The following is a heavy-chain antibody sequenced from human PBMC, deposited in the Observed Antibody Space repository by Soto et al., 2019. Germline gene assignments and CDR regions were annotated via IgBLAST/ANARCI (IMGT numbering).Heavy chain of an antibody. J-gene: IGHJ4*02. CDR1: GFTFSSYG. D-gene: IGHD6-19*01. CDR3: ARLGYSSGWYELDY. Sequence: GGSLRLSCAASGFTFSSYGMHWVRQAPGKGLEWVAVIWYDGSNKYYADSVKGRFTISRDNSKNTLYLQMNSLRAEDTAVYYCARLGYSSGWYELDYWGQGTLVTVSS. CDR2: IWYDGSNK. V-gene: IGHV3-33*01.